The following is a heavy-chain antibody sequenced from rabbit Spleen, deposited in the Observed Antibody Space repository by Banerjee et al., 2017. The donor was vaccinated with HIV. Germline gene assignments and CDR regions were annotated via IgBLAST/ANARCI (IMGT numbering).Heavy chain of an antibody. Sequence: QSLEESGGDLVKPGASLTLTCTASGFSFSSSYYMCWVRQAPGKGLEWLACIYTDSGNTYYASWAKGRITISKPATNTLTLQMTSLTAADTAIYFCARDSRDGDVSSYNLWGPRAPSSPS. CDR1: GFSFSSSYY. V-gene: IGHV1S40*01. D-gene: IGHD8-1*01. CDR3: ARDSRDGDVSSYNL. CDR2: IYTDSGNT. J-gene: IGHJ4*01.